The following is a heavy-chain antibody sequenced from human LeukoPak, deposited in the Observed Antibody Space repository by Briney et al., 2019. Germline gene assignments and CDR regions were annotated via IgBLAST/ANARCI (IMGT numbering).Heavy chain of an antibody. D-gene: IGHD3-22*01. CDR2: INPNSGGT. V-gene: IGHV1-2*02. CDR3: ARAVIVVGTHSLPHI. Sequence: ASVKVSCKASGYTFTGYYMHWVRQAPGQGLEWMGWINPNSGGTNYAQKFQGRVTMTRDTSISTAYMELSRLRSDDTAVYYCARAVIVVGTHSLPHIWGQGTLVTVSS. J-gene: IGHJ4*02. CDR1: GYTFTGYY.